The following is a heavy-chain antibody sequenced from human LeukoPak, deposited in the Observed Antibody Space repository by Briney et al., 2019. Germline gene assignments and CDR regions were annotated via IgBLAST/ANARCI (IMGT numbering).Heavy chain of an antibody. V-gene: IGHV3-23*01. CDR3: AKDETYCGGDCSKTLGY. D-gene: IGHD2-21*02. Sequence: GGSLRLSCAASGFTFSNYGMSWVRQAPGKGLEWVSAISGSGGSTYYADSVKGRFTISRDNSKNTVYLQMNSLRAEDTAVYYCAKDETYCGGDCSKTLGYWGQGTLVTVSS. J-gene: IGHJ4*02. CDR1: GFTFSNYG. CDR2: ISGSGGST.